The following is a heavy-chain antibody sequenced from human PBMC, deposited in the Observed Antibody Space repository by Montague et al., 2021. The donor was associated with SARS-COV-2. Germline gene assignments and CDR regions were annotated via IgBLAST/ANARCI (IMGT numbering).Heavy chain of an antibody. J-gene: IGHJ4*02. Sequence: SLRLSCAASGFSFSTDWMSWVRQAPGRGLEWVANINGDGGAKSYVDSVKGRFTISRDNANNSLYLQMNSLRAEDTAVYYCARDSYTKGDYWGQGTLVSVSS. CDR3: ARDSYTKGDY. V-gene: IGHV3-7*03. CDR2: INGDGGAK. CDR1: GFSFSTDW. D-gene: IGHD4-11*01.